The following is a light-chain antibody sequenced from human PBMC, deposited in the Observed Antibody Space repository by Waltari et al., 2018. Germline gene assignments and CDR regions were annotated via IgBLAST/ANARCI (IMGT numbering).Light chain of an antibody. CDR1: SSDVGGYKY. CDR3: CSYAGSGTYV. Sequence: QSALTQPAPVSGSPGQSTTISCPGTSSDVGGYKYVSWYQQHPGKAPKLMIYDVSERPSGVSNRFSGSKSANTASLTIAGLQAEDEADYYCCSYAGSGTYVFGTGTKVTVL. V-gene: IGLV2-23*02. J-gene: IGLJ1*01. CDR2: DVS.